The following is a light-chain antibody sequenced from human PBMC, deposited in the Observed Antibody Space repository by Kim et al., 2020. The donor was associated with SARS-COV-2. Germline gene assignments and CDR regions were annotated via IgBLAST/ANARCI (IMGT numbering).Light chain of an antibody. J-gene: IGKJ3*01. CDR1: QSVSSNS. V-gene: IGKV3-20*01. Sequence: SPGERATLSCRASQSVSSNSLAWYQQKPGQAPRLLIHGTSSRATGIPDRFSGSGSGTDFPLTISRLDPEDFAVYYCQQYDDSLFTFGPGTKVDIK. CDR2: GTS. CDR3: QQYDDSLFT.